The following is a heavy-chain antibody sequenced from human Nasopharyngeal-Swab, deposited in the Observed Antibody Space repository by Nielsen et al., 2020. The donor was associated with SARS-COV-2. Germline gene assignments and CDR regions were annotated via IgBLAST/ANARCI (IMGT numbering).Heavy chain of an antibody. Sequence: GGSLRLSCAASGFTFSSYWMSWVRQAPGKGLEWVANIKQDGREKYYVDSVKGRFTISRDNAKNSLYLQMNSLRAEDTAVYYCARRAGYSSSRLYYYYYYMDVWGKGTTVTVSS. D-gene: IGHD6-13*01. J-gene: IGHJ6*03. V-gene: IGHV3-7*01. CDR2: IKQDGREK. CDR1: GFTFSSYW. CDR3: ARRAGYSSSRLYYYYYYMDV.